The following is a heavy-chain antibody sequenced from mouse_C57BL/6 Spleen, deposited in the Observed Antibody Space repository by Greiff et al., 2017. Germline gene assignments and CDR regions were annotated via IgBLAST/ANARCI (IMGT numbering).Heavy chain of an antibody. CDR2: ISYDGSN. J-gene: IGHJ3*01. V-gene: IGHV3-6*01. CDR3: AREDPPFAY. CDR1: GYSITSGYY. Sequence: EVQLQESGPGLVKPSQSLSLTCSVTGYSITSGYYWNWLRQFPGNKLEWMGYISYDGSNNYNPSLKNRISITRDTSKNQFFLKLNSVTTEDTATYYCAREDPPFAYWGQGTLVTVSA.